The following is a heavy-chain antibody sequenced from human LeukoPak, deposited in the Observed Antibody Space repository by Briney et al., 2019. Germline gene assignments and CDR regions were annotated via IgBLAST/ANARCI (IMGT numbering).Heavy chain of an antibody. J-gene: IGHJ6*02. V-gene: IGHV4-39*01. CDR3: ARNTFIPTYYDFWSGSPSSYGMDV. D-gene: IGHD3-3*01. CDR2: IYYSGST. Sequence: SETLSLTCAVSGGSISSSSYYWGWIRQPPGKGLEWIGSIYYSGSTYYNPSLKSRVTISVDTSKNQFSLKLSSVTAADTAVYYCARNTFIPTYYDFWSGSPSSYGMDVWGQGTTVTVSS. CDR1: GGSISSSSYY.